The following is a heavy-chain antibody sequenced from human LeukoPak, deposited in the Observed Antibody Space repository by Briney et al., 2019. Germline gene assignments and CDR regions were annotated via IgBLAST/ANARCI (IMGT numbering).Heavy chain of an antibody. CDR2: IYYSGST. CDR3: ARFRYYDILTGCWFDP. J-gene: IGHJ5*02. D-gene: IGHD3-9*01. CDR1: GGSISSSSYY. V-gene: IGHV4-39*07. Sequence: SETLSLTCTVSGGSISSSSYYWGWIRQPPGKGLEWIGSIYYSGSTNYNPSLKSRVTISVDTSKNQFSLKLSSVTAADTAVYYCARFRYYDILTGCWFDPWGQGTLVTVSS.